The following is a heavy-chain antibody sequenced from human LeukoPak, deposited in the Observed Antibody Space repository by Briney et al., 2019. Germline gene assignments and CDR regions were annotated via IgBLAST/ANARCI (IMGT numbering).Heavy chain of an antibody. V-gene: IGHV1-69*06. CDR2: IIPIFGTA. J-gene: IGHJ1*01. CDR3: ARGPQWLPQGQYFQH. Sequence: GASVKVSCKASGGTFSSYAISWVRQAPGQGLEWVGGIIPIFGTANYAQKFQGRVTITADKSTSTAYMELSSLRSEDTAVYYCARGPQWLPQGQYFQHWGQGTLVTVSS. CDR1: GGTFSSYA. D-gene: IGHD6-19*01.